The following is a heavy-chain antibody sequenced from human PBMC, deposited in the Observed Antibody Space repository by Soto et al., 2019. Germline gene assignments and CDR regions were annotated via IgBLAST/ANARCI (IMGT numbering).Heavy chain of an antibody. J-gene: IGHJ5*02. Sequence: PGGSLRLSCTASGFTFSSYSMNWVRQAPGKGLEWVSSISSSSSYIYYADSVKGRFTISRDNAKNSLYLQMNSLRAEDTAVYYCARDLWHIVVVTATHWFDPWGQGTLVTVSS. CDR2: ISSSSSYI. V-gene: IGHV3-21*01. CDR3: ARDLWHIVVVTATHWFDP. D-gene: IGHD2-21*02. CDR1: GFTFSSYS.